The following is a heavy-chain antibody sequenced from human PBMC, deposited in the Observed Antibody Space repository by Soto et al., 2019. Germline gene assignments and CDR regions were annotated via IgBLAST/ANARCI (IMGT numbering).Heavy chain of an antibody. V-gene: IGHV1-8*01. CDR1: GYPFSAFD. D-gene: IGHD2-15*01. J-gene: IGHJ4*02. CDR3: GRQPGGVATPGDDY. CDR2: MNPDSGDT. Sequence: QVQLVQSGAEVKKPGASVKVSCEASGYPFSAFDINWVRQAGGQGLEWMGWMNPDSGDTAFAQRFQDRITMTRSTSISTAYLELSRLTSADTAVYFWGRQPGGVATPGDDYWGQGTLVTVSS.